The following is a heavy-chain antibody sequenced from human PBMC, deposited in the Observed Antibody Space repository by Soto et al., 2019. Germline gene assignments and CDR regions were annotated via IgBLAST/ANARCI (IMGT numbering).Heavy chain of an antibody. Sequence: QVQLVESGGGVVQPGRSLRLSCAASGFTFSSYAMHWVRQAPGKGLEWVAVISYDGSNKYYADSVKGRFTISRDNSKNTLYLQMNSLRAEDTAVYYCARDRAPGGSAFDYWGQGTLVTVSS. D-gene: IGHD6-25*01. CDR1: GFTFSSYA. CDR3: ARDRAPGGSAFDY. V-gene: IGHV3-30-3*01. CDR2: ISYDGSNK. J-gene: IGHJ4*02.